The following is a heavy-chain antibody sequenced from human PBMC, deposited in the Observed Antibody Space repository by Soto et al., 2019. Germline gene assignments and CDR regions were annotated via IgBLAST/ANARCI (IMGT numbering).Heavy chain of an antibody. D-gene: IGHD3-22*01. Sequence: ASVKVSCKASGYTFTSTWMHWVRQAPGQGLEWMGIINPYGGAASVKGRFTISRDDSKSIAYLQMNSLKTEDTAVYYCTSPHPNYDSSGYYYGGDAFDIWGQGTMVTVSS. CDR2: INPYGG. CDR3: TSPHPNYDSSGYYYGGDAFDI. V-gene: IGHV1-46*03. J-gene: IGHJ3*02. CDR1: GYTFTSTW.